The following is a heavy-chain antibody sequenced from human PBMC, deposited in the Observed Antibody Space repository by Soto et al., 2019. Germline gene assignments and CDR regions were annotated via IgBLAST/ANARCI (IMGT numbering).Heavy chain of an antibody. CDR1: GFTVSNNY. Sequence: EVQLVESGGGLVQPGGSLRLSCAASGFTVSNNYMTWVRQAPGKGLEWVSVIYRGGSTYYADSVRGRFTISRDNSKNTLYLQMSSLRAEDTAVYYCARARFGGQAAIFADCWGQGTLVTVSS. J-gene: IGHJ4*02. V-gene: IGHV3-66*01. D-gene: IGHD5-12*01. CDR3: ARARFGGQAAIFADC. CDR2: IYRGGST.